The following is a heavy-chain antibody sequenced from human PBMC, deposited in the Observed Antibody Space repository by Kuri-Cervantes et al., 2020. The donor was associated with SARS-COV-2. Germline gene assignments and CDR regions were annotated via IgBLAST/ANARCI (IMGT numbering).Heavy chain of an antibody. J-gene: IGHJ4*02. CDR3: AKEDSWIFGVVRIDY. CDR1: GFTFSSYA. D-gene: IGHD3-3*01. CDR2: ISYDGSNK. V-gene: IGHV3-30*04. Sequence: GESLKISCAASGFTFSSYAMHWVRQAPGKGLEWVAVISYDGSNKYYADSVKGRFTISRDNSKNTLYLQMNGLRAEDTAVYYCAKEDSWIFGVVRIDYWGQGTLVTVPQ.